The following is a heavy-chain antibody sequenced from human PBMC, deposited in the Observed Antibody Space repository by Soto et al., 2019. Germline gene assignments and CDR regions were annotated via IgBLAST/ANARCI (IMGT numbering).Heavy chain of an antibody. V-gene: IGHV3-48*03. CDR3: ARDPQREPNYGEYDSGLDV. CDR1: GFTFSHYE. CDR2: ISGSGRSK. D-gene: IGHD4-17*01. J-gene: IGHJ6*02. Sequence: GGSLRLSCAASGFTFSHYELNRVRQARGKGLEWVSYISGSGRSKSYADSVRGRFTISRDNAKNSLYLQMNSLRVEDTAVYFCARDPQREPNYGEYDSGLDVWGQVTTVTVCS.